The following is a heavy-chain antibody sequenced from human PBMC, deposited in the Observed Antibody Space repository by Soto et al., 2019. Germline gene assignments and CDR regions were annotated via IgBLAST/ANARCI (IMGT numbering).Heavy chain of an antibody. D-gene: IGHD6-13*01. CDR3: ARRLFPAAAGSPYYAMDV. Sequence: QVQLVESGGGVVQPGRSLRLSCAASGFTFSSYGMHWVRQAPGKGLEWVAVVWYDGGTKYYADSVKGRFTISRDNYKNTLYLEMNSLRTEDTAVYYYARRLFPAAAGSPYYAMDVWGQGTTITVSS. V-gene: IGHV3-33*01. J-gene: IGHJ6*02. CDR1: GFTFSSYG. CDR2: VWYDGGTK.